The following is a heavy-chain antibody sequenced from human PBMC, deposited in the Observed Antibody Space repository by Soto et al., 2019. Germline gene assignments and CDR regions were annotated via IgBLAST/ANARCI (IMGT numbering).Heavy chain of an antibody. D-gene: IGHD3-10*01. CDR2: IKRNSDGGTT. V-gene: IGHV3-15*07. CDR3: ARETPGYYGSGSYWREHHFDY. CDR1: GFAFSNTW. Sequence: GGSLRLSCAASGFAFSNTWMNWVRQAPGKGLEWVGRIKRNSDGGTTACAAHVQGRFTISRDDSKNTLYLQMNSLRAEDTAVYYCARETPGYYGSGSYWREHHFDYWGQGTLVTVSS. J-gene: IGHJ4*02.